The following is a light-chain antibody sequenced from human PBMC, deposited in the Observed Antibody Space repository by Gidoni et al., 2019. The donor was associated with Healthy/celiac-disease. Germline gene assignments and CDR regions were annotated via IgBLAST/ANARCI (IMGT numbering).Light chain of an antibody. CDR2: KAS. V-gene: IGKV1-5*03. CDR3: QQYNSYPYT. Sequence: DLHMTQSLSTLSASVGDRVTITCRASQSISSWLAWYQQKPGKAPKLLIYKASSLESGVPSRFSGSGSGTEFTLTISSLQPDDFATYYCQQYNSYPYTFGQGTKLEIK. J-gene: IGKJ2*01. CDR1: QSISSW.